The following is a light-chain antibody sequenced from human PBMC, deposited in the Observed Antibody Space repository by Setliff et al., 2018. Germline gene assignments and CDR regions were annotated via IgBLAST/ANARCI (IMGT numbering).Light chain of an antibody. CDR1: SSDVGGYDL. J-gene: IGLJ1*01. Sequence: QSVLTQPASVSGSPGQSITISCTGTSSDVGGYDLVSWYQHHPGRAPKLIIYGVSERPLGVSNRFSGSKSGNTASLTVSGLQAEDEADYYCSSYAGNYIYVFGTGTKV. CDR3: SSYAGNYIYV. CDR2: GVS. V-gene: IGLV2-23*02.